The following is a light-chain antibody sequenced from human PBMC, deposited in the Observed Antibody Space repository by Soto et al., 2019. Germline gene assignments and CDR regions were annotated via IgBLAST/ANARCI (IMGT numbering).Light chain of an antibody. J-gene: IGKJ3*01. V-gene: IGKV4-1*01. CDR2: WAS. CDR1: QSVFYSSATKNQ. CDR3: QHYFNIPFT. Sequence: DIVMTQSTDSLAVSLGERATINCKSSQSVFYSSATKNQLAWYQQKPGQPPKLLIYWASTRQSGVPDRFSGSGSVTDFTLTISSLQAEDVAVYYCQHYFNIPFTFGPGTKVDLK.